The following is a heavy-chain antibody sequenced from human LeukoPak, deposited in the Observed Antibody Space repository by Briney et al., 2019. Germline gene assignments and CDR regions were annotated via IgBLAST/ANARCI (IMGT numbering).Heavy chain of an antibody. CDR1: GGSISSSSYY. V-gene: IGHV4-39*01. J-gene: IGHJ3*02. CDR2: IYYSGST. CDR3: ARGRRKSYYYDSSGYHSRTDAFDI. Sequence: SETLSLTCTVSGGSISSSSYYWGWIRQPPGKGLEWIGSIYYSGSTYYNPSLKSRVTISVDTSKNQFSLKLSSVTAADTAVYYCARGRRKSYYYDSSGYHSRTDAFDIWGQGTMVTVSS. D-gene: IGHD3-22*01.